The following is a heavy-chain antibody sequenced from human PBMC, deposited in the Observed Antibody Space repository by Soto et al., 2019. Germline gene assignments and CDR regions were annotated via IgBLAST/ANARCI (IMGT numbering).Heavy chain of an antibody. CDR1: GYTFTDYY. D-gene: IGHD2-2*01. CDR3: AREDRDRETGLVPAAIDGMDV. CDR2: IIPNIGGT. Sequence: ASVKVSCKASGYTFTDYYMHWVRQAPGQGLEWMGWIIPNIGGTHYAQKFQGRVTMTTDKSTSTAYMELSSLRSEDTAVYYCAREDRDRETGLVPAAIDGMDVWGQGTTVTVSS. J-gene: IGHJ6*02. V-gene: IGHV1-2*02.